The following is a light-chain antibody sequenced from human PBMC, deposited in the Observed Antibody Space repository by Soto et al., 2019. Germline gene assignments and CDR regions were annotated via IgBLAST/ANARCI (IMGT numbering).Light chain of an antibody. CDR2: AAS. J-gene: IGKJ5*01. Sequence: IHLTQSPYSLSASVRAAVTITCRASQTIMTYLNWYQLKPGKPPRLLIYAASSLQSGVPSRFSGSGSGTDFTLTISSLQPEDFATYYCQQSYSSPLTVGQGTRLDI. CDR1: QTIMTY. V-gene: IGKV1-39*01. CDR3: QQSYSSPLT.